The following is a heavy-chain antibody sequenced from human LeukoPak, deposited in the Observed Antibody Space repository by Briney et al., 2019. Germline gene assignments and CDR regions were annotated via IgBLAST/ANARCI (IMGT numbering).Heavy chain of an antibody. CDR3: AREQGDIVTKHYYYYMDV. J-gene: IGHJ6*03. Sequence: PGGSLRLSCAASGFTFSDYYMNWIRRAPGKGLEWVSYISSSGSTIYYADSVKGRFTISRDNARNSLYLQMNSLRAEDTAVYYCAREQGDIVTKHYYYYMDVWGKGTTVTVSS. CDR1: GFTFSDYY. V-gene: IGHV3-11*04. D-gene: IGHD5-12*01. CDR2: ISSSGSTI.